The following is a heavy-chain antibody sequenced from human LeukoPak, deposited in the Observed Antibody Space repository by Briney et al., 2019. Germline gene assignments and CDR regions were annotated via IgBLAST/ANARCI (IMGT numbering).Heavy chain of an antibody. J-gene: IGHJ5*02. CDR1: GGSISSGNYY. V-gene: IGHV4-31*03. CDR2: IHHSGST. Sequence: SETLSLTCTVSGGSISSGNYYWSWIRQHPGKGLGWIGYIHHSGSTYYNPSLKSRVIISVDTSKNQFSLKLNSVTAAGTAVYYCASYGSGSYRFDPWGQGTLVTVSS. D-gene: IGHD3-10*01. CDR3: ASYGSGSYRFDP.